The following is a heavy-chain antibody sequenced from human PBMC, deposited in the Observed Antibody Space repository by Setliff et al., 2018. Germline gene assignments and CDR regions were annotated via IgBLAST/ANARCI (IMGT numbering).Heavy chain of an antibody. V-gene: IGHV3-48*03. J-gene: IGHJ3*02. CDR3: ARRGDINGYYYHEDAFDI. Sequence: GGSLRLSCAASGFTFDDYAMSWVRQAPGKGLEWVSYISSSGSTIYYADSVKGRFTISRDNAKNSLYLQMNSLRAEDTAVYYCARRGDINGYYYHEDAFDIWGQGTMVTVSS. CDR2: ISSSGSTI. D-gene: IGHD3-22*01. CDR1: GFTFDDYA.